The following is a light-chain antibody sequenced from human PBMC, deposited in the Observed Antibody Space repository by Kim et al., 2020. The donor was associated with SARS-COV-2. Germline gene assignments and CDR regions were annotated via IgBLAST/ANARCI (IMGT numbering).Light chain of an antibody. CDR3: QQDYNLPYT. CDR2: GAS. V-gene: IGKV3D-7*01. J-gene: IGKJ2*01. Sequence: PGERVTLACRASQSVSSSYLTWYQQKPGQAPRLLIYGASTRATSIPARFSGSGSGTDFTLTISNLQPEDFAVYYCQQDYNLPYTFGQGTKLEI. CDR1: QSVSSSY.